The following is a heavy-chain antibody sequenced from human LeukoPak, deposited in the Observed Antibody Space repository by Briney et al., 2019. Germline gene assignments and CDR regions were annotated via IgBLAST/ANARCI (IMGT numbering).Heavy chain of an antibody. V-gene: IGHV4-30-2*01. CDR1: GGSVSRDNYS. CDR3: ARERHYTMDV. CDR2: IYHSGST. Sequence: SETLSLTCTVSGGSVSRDNYSWSWIRQPPGKGLEWIGYIYHSGSTYYNPSLKSRVTISVDRSKNQFSLKLSSVTAADTAVYYCARERHYTMDVWGQGTTVTVSS. J-gene: IGHJ6*02. D-gene: IGHD3-10*01.